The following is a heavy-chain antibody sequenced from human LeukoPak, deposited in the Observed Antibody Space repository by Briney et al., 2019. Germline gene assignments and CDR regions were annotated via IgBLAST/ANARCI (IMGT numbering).Heavy chain of an antibody. J-gene: IGHJ6*02. CDR1: GFTFSSYA. CDR3: ATSGYSGYDPGYGMDV. Sequence: GGSLRLSCAASGFTFSSYAMHWVRQAPGKGLEWVAVISYDGSNKYYADSVKGRFTISRDNSKNTLYLQMNSLRAEDTAVYYCATSGYSGYDPGYGMDVWGQGTTVTVSS. D-gene: IGHD5-12*01. CDR2: ISYDGSNK. V-gene: IGHV3-30-3*01.